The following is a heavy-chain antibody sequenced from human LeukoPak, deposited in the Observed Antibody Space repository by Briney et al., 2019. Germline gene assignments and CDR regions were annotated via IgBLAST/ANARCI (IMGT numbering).Heavy chain of an antibody. CDR3: VRSDSCIYDY. Sequence: GGSRRPAWVAAAFTFSSPSTDWVRQAPGMVLEWVSSISSNSIYTYHAEALNGRFTITRDNAKNSLYLQMNNLGAEDTAVYYGVRSDSCIYDYWGQGTLVTVSS. CDR2: ISSNSIYT. J-gene: IGHJ4*02. D-gene: IGHD2-15*01. V-gene: IGHV3-21*01. CDR1: AFTFSSPS.